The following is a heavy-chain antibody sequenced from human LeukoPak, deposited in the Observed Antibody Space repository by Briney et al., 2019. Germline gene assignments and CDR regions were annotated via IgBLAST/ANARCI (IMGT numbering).Heavy chain of an antibody. V-gene: IGHV3-23*01. D-gene: IGHD6-13*01. CDR2: ISGSGVIT. J-gene: IGHJ4*02. CDR3: AKEGYSSTWNADFDY. CDR1: RFTFNNYA. Sequence: GGSLRLSCAASRFTFNNYAMSWVRQAPGKGLEWVSAISGSGVITYYGDSVKGRLTTSRDNSKNTLYLQMNSLRVENTDVSYCAKEGYSSTWNADFDYWGQGTLVIVSS.